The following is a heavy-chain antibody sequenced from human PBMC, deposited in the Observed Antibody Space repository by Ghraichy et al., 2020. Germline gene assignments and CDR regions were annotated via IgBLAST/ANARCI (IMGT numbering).Heavy chain of an antibody. V-gene: IGHV4-31*03. CDR3: ARGNDYGDGLALCYFDF. CDR1: GDSINSGGYY. CDR2: IYSSGDT. D-gene: IGHD4-17*01. J-gene: IGHJ4*02. Sequence: SETLSLTCTVSGDSINSGGYYWSWIRQYPGKGLEWIGYIYSSGDTFYTPSLKSRATISLDTSKNQFSLSLTPVTSADTAFYYCARGNDYGDGLALCYFDFWGQGTLVSVSS.